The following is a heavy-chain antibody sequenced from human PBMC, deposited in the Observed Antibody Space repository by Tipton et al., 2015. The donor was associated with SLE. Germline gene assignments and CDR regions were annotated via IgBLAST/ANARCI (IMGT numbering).Heavy chain of an antibody. CDR2: LYYSESP. V-gene: IGHV4-39*01. D-gene: IGHD3-16*01. J-gene: IGHJ4*02. CDR1: GASISSGSYY. CDR3: ATGGGSYFDD. Sequence: TVAGASISSGSYYWGWIRQPPGKGVEWIGSLYYSESPYYNPSLKSRVTISGDTFKNQFSLKLTSVTAADTAVYYCATGGGSYFDDWGQGTLVTVSS.